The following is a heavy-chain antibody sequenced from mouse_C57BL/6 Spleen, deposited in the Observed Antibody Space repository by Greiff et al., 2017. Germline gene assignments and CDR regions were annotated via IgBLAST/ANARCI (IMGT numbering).Heavy chain of an antibody. V-gene: IGHV1-72*01. CDR1: GYTFTSCW. Sequence: QVQLQQPGAELVKPGASVKLSCKASGYTFTSCWMQGGKQRPGRGLEGMGRIDPKRGGNKYNETFKSKATLTEDKPNITAYMQLSSLTSEDAAVYYCARMYYYREDYWGQGTSVTVSS. CDR3: ARMYYYREDY. J-gene: IGHJ4*01. CDR2: IDPKRGGN. D-gene: IGHD1-1*01.